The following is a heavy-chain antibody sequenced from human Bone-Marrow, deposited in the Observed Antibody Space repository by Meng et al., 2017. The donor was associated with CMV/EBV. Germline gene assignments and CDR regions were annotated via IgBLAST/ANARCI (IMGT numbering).Heavy chain of an antibody. V-gene: IGHV4-34*01. CDR3: ARGVVRYFDWLSGPHYFDY. CDR2: INHSGST. Sequence: SETLSLTCAVYGGSFSGYYWSWIRQPPGKGLEWIGEINHSGSTNYNPSLKSRVTISVDTSKNQFSLKLSSVTAADTAVYYCARGVVRYFDWLSGPHYFDYWGQGPLVTVSS. J-gene: IGHJ4*02. CDR1: GGSFSGYY. D-gene: IGHD3-9*01.